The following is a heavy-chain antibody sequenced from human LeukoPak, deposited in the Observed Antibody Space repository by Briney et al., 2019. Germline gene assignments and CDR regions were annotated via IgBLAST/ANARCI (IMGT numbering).Heavy chain of an antibody. CDR2: INPNNGVT. V-gene: IGHV1-2*02. Sequence: ASVKVSCKTSGYTFTGYYMHWVRQAPGQGLEWMGWINPNNGVTNYAQKFQGRVTMTRDTSISTAYMELSGLRSDDTAVYYCARDYYYGSGSYYGVLNYGGQGTLVTVSS. J-gene: IGHJ4*02. CDR3: ARDYYYGSGSYYGVLNY. CDR1: GYTFTGYY. D-gene: IGHD3-10*01.